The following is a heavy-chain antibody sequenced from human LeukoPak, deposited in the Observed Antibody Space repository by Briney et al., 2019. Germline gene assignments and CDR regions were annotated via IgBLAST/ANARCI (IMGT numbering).Heavy chain of an antibody. Sequence: PPETLSLTCTVSGDSISTYYWSWIRQPAGKGLEWIGHIYISGRTNYNPSLESRVTLSLNTSKNQFSLKLRSVTAADTAVYYCAKGPYTNFFDSWGHGTLVTVSS. J-gene: IGHJ4*01. CDR1: GDSISTYY. V-gene: IGHV4-4*07. D-gene: IGHD4-11*01. CDR3: AKGPYTNFFDS. CDR2: IYISGRT.